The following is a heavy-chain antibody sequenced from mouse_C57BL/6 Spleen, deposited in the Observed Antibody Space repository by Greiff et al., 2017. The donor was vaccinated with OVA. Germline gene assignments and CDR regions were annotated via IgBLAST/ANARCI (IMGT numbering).Heavy chain of an antibody. CDR3: AREGDYDDGYVDV. D-gene: IGHD2-4*01. Sequence: VKLQESGAELVRPGASVKLSCKASGYTFTDYYINWVKQRPGQGLEWIARIYPGSGNTYYNEKFKGKATLTADKSSSTAYMQLSSLTSEDSAVYFGAREGDYDDGYVDVWGTGTTVTVSS. CDR2: IYPGSGNT. CDR1: GYTFTDYY. J-gene: IGHJ1*03. V-gene: IGHV1-76*01.